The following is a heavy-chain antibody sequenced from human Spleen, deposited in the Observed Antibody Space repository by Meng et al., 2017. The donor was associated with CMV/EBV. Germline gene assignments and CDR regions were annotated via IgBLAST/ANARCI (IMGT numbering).Heavy chain of an antibody. J-gene: IGHJ4*02. D-gene: IGHD3-10*01. CDR1: GFNNYY. CDR3: ARRGYNGSGPRPFDY. V-gene: IGHV3-11*04. Sequence: GGSLRLSCAASGFNNYYMTWIRQAPGKGLEWISYISSSGPTIYYADSVKGRFTISRDNTKNSLYLQLNSLRGDDTAVYYCARRGYNGSGPRPFDYWGQGTLVTVSS. CDR2: ISSSGPTI.